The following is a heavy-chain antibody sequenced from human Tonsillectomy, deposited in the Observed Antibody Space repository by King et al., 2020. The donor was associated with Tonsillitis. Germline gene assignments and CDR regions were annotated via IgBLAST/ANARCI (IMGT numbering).Heavy chain of an antibody. CDR1: GDSISSSNW. D-gene: IGHD3-22*01. Sequence: QLQESGPGLVKPSGTLSLTCVVSGDSISSSNWWSWVRQPPGKGLEWIGEIYHSGSTYYNPSLKSRVTISVDKSKKQFSLKLSSVTAAYTAVYYRARGKSSGYYGSYYFDYWGQGTLVTVSS. V-gene: IGHV4-4*02. CDR2: IYHSGST. J-gene: IGHJ4*02. CDR3: ARGKSSGYYGSYYFDY.